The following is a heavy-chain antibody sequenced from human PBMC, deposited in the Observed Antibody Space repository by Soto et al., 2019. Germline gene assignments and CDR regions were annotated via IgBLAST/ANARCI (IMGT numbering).Heavy chain of an antibody. CDR1: GGSISSSSYY. V-gene: IGHV4-39*01. D-gene: IGHD6-13*01. CDR2: IYYSGST. CDR3: ARPSTIAAAGSYYYYGMDV. Sequence: SETLSLTCTVSGGSISSSSYYWGWIRQPPGKGLEWIGSIYYSGSTYYNPSLKSRVTISVDTSKNQFSLKLSSVTAADTAVYYCARPSTIAAAGSYYYYGMDVWGQGTTVTVSS. J-gene: IGHJ6*02.